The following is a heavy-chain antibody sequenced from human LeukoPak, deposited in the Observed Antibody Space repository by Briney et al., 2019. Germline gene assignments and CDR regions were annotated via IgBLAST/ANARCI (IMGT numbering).Heavy chain of an antibody. J-gene: IGHJ4*02. CDR1: GFTFSSYW. Sequence: GGSLRLSCAASGFTFSSYWMNWVRQAPGKGLVWVSRINSDGSGTSYVDSVKGRFAISRDNAKNTLYLQMDNLRAEDSAVYYCARAGAPYSSSWTEYYFDHWGQGTLVTVSS. V-gene: IGHV3-74*01. CDR2: INSDGSGT. CDR3: ARAGAPYSSSWTEYYFDH. D-gene: IGHD6-13*01.